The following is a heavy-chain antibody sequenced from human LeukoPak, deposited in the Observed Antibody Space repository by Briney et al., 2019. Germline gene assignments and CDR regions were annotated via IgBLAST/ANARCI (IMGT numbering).Heavy chain of an antibody. J-gene: IGHJ4*02. Sequence: PGGSLRLSCAASGFTLSSYSMKWVRQAPGKGLEWGSSISSSSSYTYYADSVRGRFTISRDNAKNSLYLQMNSLRAEDTAVYYCAREGTDMSPLDYWGQGTLVTVSS. CDR2: ISSSSSYT. D-gene: IGHD5-18*01. V-gene: IGHV3-21*01. CDR1: GFTLSSYS. CDR3: AREGTDMSPLDY.